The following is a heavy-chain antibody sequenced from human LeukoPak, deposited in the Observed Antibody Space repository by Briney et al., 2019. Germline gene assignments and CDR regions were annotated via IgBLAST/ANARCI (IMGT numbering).Heavy chain of an antibody. CDR1: GFIFEEEI. J-gene: IGHJ4*02. CDR3: VRQKSNGGGSLDF. V-gene: IGHV3-43*01. Sequence: PGGSLRLSCAASGFIFEEEIMHWVRQGPGKGLEWVSLISWDGSRTYYADSVKGRFTVSRDNSKNSLYLQLTSLRSEDTALYYCVRQKSNGGGSLDFWGQGTLVIVSS. D-gene: IGHD2-8*01. CDR2: ISWDGSRT.